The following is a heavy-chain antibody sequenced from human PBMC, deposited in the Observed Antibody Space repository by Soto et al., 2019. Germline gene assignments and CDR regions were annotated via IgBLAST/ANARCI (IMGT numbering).Heavy chain of an antibody. Sequence: ASVKVSCKASGYTFTSYGISWVRQAPGQGLEWMGWISAYNGNTNYAQKLQGRVTITADESTSTAYMELSSLRSEDTAVYYCARGGDSSGYYSDAFDIWGQGTMVTVS. D-gene: IGHD3-22*01. CDR1: GYTFTSYG. V-gene: IGHV1-18*01. J-gene: IGHJ3*02. CDR3: ARGGDSSGYYSDAFDI. CDR2: ISAYNGNT.